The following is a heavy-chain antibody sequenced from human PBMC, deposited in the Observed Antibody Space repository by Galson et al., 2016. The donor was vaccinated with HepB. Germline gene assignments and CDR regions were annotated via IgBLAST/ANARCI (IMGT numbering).Heavy chain of an antibody. J-gene: IGHJ4*02. Sequence: SVKVSCKASGYTFTSHDINWVRQATGQGLEWMGWMNPNSGKAGYAQHFQGRVTMTRNTSINTAYMELSILRSEDTAVYYCVRGIWFGERWGQGTLVTVSS. CDR2: MNPNSGKA. CDR1: GYTFTSHD. D-gene: IGHD3-10*01. CDR3: VRGIWFGER. V-gene: IGHV1-8*01.